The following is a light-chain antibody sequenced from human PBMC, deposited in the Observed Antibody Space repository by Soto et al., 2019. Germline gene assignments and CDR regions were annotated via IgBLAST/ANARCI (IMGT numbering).Light chain of an antibody. V-gene: IGKV3-20*01. Sequence: EIVLTQSPGTVSLSPGERATLSCRASQSVTSSYLAWYQQKPGQAPRLLIYGVSSRATGIPDRFSGSGAGTDFTLTISRLEPEDFAVYYCQRYGDSPLTFGGGTKVEIK. J-gene: IGKJ4*01. CDR1: QSVTSSY. CDR3: QRYGDSPLT. CDR2: GVS.